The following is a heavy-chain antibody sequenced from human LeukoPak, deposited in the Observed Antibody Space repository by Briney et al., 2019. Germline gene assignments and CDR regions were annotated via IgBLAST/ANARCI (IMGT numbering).Heavy chain of an antibody. CDR1: GYTFTGYY. V-gene: IGHV1-2*02. CDR2: INPNSGGT. Sequence: ASVKVSCKASGYTFTGYYMHWVRQAPGQGLEWMGWINPNSGGTNYAQKFQGRVTMSRNTSISTAYMELSSLRSEDTAVYYCATLWFGELSLHYWGQGTLVTVSS. CDR3: ATLWFGELSLHY. J-gene: IGHJ4*02. D-gene: IGHD3-10*01.